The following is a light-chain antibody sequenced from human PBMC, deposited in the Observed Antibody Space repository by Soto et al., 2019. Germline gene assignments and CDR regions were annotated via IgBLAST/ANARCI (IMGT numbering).Light chain of an antibody. CDR2: AAS. Sequence: DIQMTLSVASLYVSIRDSVTLTCLASQDISSWLAWYQQKPGKAPNLLIYAASSLQSGVPSRFSGSGSGTEFTLTISSLQPDDFTTYYCQQYNSSLVTFGQGTRLEIK. V-gene: IGKV1D-16*01. CDR3: QQYNSSLVT. CDR1: QDISSW. J-gene: IGKJ5*01.